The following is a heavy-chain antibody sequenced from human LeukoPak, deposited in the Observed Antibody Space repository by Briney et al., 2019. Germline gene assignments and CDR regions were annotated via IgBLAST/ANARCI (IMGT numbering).Heavy chain of an antibody. CDR3: AIGYSYGGYFDY. CDR2: INPNSGGT. Sequence: ASVKVSCKASGYTFTGYYMHWVRQAPGQGLEWMGWINPNSGGTNYAQKFQGRVTMTRDTSIGTAYMELRSLRSDDTAVYYCAIGYSYGGYFDYWGQGTLVTVSS. V-gene: IGHV1-2*02. CDR1: GYTFTGYY. J-gene: IGHJ4*02. D-gene: IGHD5-18*01.